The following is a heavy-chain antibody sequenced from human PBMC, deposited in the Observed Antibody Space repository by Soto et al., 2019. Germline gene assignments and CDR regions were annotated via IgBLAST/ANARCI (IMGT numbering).Heavy chain of an antibody. V-gene: IGHV3-21*01. Sequence: GGSLRLSCAASGVTFSSYSMNWVRQAPGKGLEWVSSISSSSSYIYYADSVKGRFTISRDNAKNSLYLQMNSLRAEDTAVYYCARGPNTTMYYYYYMDVWGKGTTVTVSS. D-gene: IGHD1-1*01. J-gene: IGHJ6*03. CDR2: ISSSSSYI. CDR1: GVTFSSYS. CDR3: ARGPNTTMYYYYYMDV.